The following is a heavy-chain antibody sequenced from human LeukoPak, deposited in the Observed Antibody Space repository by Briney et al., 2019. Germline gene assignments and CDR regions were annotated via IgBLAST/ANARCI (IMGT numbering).Heavy chain of an antibody. Sequence: GGSLRLSCAASGFTFSSYSMNWVRQAPGKGLEWVSSISSSSSYIYYADSVKGRFTISRDNAKNSLYLQMDSLRAEDTAVYYCARTGVSSSWYGDYWGQGTLVTVPS. CDR3: ARTGVSSSWYGDY. D-gene: IGHD6-13*01. J-gene: IGHJ4*02. CDR2: ISSSSSYI. CDR1: GFTFSSYS. V-gene: IGHV3-21*01.